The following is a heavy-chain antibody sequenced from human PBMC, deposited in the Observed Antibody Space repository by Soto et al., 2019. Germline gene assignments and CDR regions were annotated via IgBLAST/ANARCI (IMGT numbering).Heavy chain of an antibody. Sequence: VPLRLSYAVSGFTFENYAMSWVRQAPGKGLEWVSTIGGSDSTTFYADSVKGRFTIFRDNSKNTLFLQMSSLRADDTAVYSCAKWGRSSGRGSYFDFWGQGTLVTVSS. D-gene: IGHD3-16*01. V-gene: IGHV3-23*01. CDR2: IGGSDSTT. J-gene: IGHJ4*02. CDR1: GFTFENYA. CDR3: AKWGRSSGRGSYFDF.